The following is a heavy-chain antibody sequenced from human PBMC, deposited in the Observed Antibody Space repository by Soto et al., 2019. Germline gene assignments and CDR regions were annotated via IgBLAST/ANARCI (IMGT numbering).Heavy chain of an antibody. CDR2: INWNSGDK. J-gene: IGHJ4*02. CDR1: GFKFDDFA. Sequence: GGSLRLSCAASGFKFDDFAMHWVRQGQGKGLEWVAGINWNSGDKDYGDSAKGRFVISRDNGKRSLDLQMNSLRPEDTAVYYCVRGRGPMNRGYFYSWGRGYLVTVSS. V-gene: IGHV3-9*01. D-gene: IGHD3-10*01. CDR3: VRGRGPMNRGYFYS.